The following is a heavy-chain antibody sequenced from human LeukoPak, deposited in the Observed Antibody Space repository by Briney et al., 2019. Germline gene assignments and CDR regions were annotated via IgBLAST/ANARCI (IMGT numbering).Heavy chain of an antibody. CDR3: ARDSAGILGHPYYFDY. CDR1: GYTFTSYD. Sequence: ASVKVSCKASGYTFTSYDINWVRQATGQGLEWMGWMNPNSGNTGYAQKFQGRVTMTRNTSISTAYMELSSLRSEDTAVYYCARDSAGILGHPYYFDYWGQGTLVTVSS. CDR2: MNPNSGNT. D-gene: IGHD1-20*01. J-gene: IGHJ4*02. V-gene: IGHV1-8*01.